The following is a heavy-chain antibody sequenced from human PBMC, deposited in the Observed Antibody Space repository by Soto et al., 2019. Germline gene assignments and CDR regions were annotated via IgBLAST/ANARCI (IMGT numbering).Heavy chain of an antibody. CDR2: ISPSGGTT. J-gene: IGHJ3*02. CDR1: GFTFSSYA. D-gene: IGHD3-16*01. CDR3: AKHDGGTPPDAFDI. V-gene: IGHV3-23*01. Sequence: GGSLRLSCAASGFTFSSYAMSWIRQSPGKGLERVSGISPSGGTTHYADSVKGRFTISRDKSKNTLYLQMNSLRAEDTAVYYCAKHDGGTPPDAFDIWGQGTMVTVSS.